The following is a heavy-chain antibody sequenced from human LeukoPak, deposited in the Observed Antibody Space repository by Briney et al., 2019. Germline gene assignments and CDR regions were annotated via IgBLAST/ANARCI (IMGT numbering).Heavy chain of an antibody. V-gene: IGHV3-7*03. J-gene: IGHJ4*02. CDR2: IKLDGSEK. CDR1: GFSFGKYW. D-gene: IGHD3/OR15-3a*01. Sequence: GGSLRHSCVASGFSFGKYWMSWVRQAPGKGLEWVANIKLDGSEKNYVDSVKGRFTISRDNTKNSLYLQMNSLRAEDTAVFYCARGQYDTWSRRGNFDSWGQGTLVTVSS. CDR3: ARGQYDTWSRRGNFDS.